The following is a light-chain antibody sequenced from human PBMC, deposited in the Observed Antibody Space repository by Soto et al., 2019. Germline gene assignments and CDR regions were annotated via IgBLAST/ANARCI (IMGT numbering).Light chain of an antibody. CDR1: QSVSTF. CDR3: QQRGDWPPIT. J-gene: IGKJ5*01. CDR2: NAS. V-gene: IGKV3-11*01. Sequence: EVVFTQSPATLSLSPGERAILSCRASQSVSTFLAWFQQKPGQPPRLLIYNASNRTTGIPARFSGSESGTDFTLTISSLEPEDFAVYYCQQRGDWPPITFGQGTRLEI.